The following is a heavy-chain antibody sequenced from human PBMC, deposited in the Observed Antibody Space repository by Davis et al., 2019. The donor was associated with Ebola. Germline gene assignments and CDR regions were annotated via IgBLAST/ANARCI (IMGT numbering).Heavy chain of an antibody. CDR2: INPNSGGT. D-gene: IGHD5-12*01. CDR1: GYTFTGYY. J-gene: IGHJ4*02. CDR3: ARARGVDIVATSPLAF. Sequence: AASVKVSCKASGYTFTGYYMHWVRQAPGQGLEWMGRINPNSGGTNYAQKFQGRVTMTRDTSISTAYMEVSRLRSDDTAVYYCARARGVDIVATSPLAFWGQGTLVTVSS. V-gene: IGHV1-2*06.